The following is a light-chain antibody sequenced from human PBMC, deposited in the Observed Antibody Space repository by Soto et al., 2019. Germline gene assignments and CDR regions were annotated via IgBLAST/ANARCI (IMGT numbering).Light chain of an antibody. CDR1: SSDVGGYNY. Sequence: QSALTQPASVSGSPGQSITISCTGTSSDVGGYNYVSWYQHHPGKAPKLMIYEVTSRPSGVSNRLSGSKSGHTASLTISGLQSEDEPDYSCSSYTSRPTLLVFGTGTKVTVL. CDR3: SSYTSRPTLLV. CDR2: EVT. J-gene: IGLJ1*01. V-gene: IGLV2-14*01.